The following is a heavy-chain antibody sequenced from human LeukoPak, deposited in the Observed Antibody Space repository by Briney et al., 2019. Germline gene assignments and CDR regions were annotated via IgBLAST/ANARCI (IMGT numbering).Heavy chain of an antibody. J-gene: IGHJ6*02. CDR3: AKAFNRHPSLLWFGELPTSYYYGMDV. V-gene: IGHV3-11*01. D-gene: IGHD3-10*01. CDR2: ISSSGTTI. Sequence: PGGSLRLSCAASGFTFSDYYMSWIRQAPGKGLEWVSYISSSGTTIYYADSVKGRFTISRDNAKNSLYLQMNSLRAEDTAVYYCAKAFNRHPSLLWFGELPTSYYYGMDVWGQGTTVTVSS. CDR1: GFTFSDYY.